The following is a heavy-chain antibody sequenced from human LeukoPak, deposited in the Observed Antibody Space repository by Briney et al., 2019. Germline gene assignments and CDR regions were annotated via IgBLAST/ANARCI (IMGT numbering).Heavy chain of an antibody. CDR2: ISGSGGKT. D-gene: IGHD2-2*01. Sequence: GGSLRLSCAVSGFTFSSYGISWVRQAPGKGLEWVSAISGSGGKTFYADSVRGRFTVSRDNSKKTLYLQMNSLRAEDTAVYYCGKDAARYQFDYWGQGTLVTVSP. J-gene: IGHJ4*02. CDR1: GFTFSSYG. CDR3: GKDAARYQFDY. V-gene: IGHV3-23*01.